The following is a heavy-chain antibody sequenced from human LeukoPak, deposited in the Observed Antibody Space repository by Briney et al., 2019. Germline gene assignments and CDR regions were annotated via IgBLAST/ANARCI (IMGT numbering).Heavy chain of an antibody. Sequence: SLRLSCAAAGFTFSDYYMSWIRQAPGKGLEWVSYISSSSSYTNYADSVKGRFTTSRDTAKHSPYLQMTCLRAAGPSVSECARYYYDSSGYPTLEANGFDPWGQGTLVTVSS. V-gene: IGHV3-11*03. CDR1: GFTFSDYY. CDR3: ARYYYDSSGYPTLEANGFDP. CDR2: ISSSSSYT. J-gene: IGHJ5*02. D-gene: IGHD3-22*01.